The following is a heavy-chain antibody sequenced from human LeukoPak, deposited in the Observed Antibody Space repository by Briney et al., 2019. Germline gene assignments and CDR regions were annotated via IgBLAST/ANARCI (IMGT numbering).Heavy chain of an antibody. CDR3: ARGIAAAGMYY. J-gene: IGHJ4*02. CDR2: IYYSGST. D-gene: IGHD6-13*01. V-gene: IGHV4-59*06. Sequence: PSETLSLTCTVSGGSISRYYWSWIRQHPGKGLEWIGYIYYSGSTYYNPSLKSRVSISVDTSKNQFSLNLSSVTAADTAVYYCARGIAAAGMYYWGQGTLVTVSS. CDR1: GGSISRYY.